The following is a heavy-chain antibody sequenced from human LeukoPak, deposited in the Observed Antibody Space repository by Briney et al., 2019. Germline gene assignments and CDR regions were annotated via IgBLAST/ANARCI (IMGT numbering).Heavy chain of an antibody. J-gene: IGHJ4*02. Sequence: GGSLRLSCAASGFTFSSYGMHWVRQAPGKGLEWVAVISYDGSNKYYADSVKGRFTISRDNSKNTLYLQMNSLRAEDTAVYYCAKDSQGQALDYWSQGTLVTVSS. V-gene: IGHV3-30*18. CDR1: GFTFSSYG. CDR3: AKDSQGQALDY. CDR2: ISYDGSNK.